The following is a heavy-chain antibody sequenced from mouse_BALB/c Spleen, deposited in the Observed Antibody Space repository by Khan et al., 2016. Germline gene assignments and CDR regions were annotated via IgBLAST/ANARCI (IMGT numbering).Heavy chain of an antibody. V-gene: IGHV1-9*01. CDR2: ILPGSGTT. CDR3: ARGSY. J-gene: IGHJ3*01. CDR1: GYTFSNYW. Sequence: QVQLKQSGAELMKPGASVKISCKATGYTFSNYWIEWIKERPGHGLEWIGEILPGSGTTNYNEKFKGTATFTADTSSNTACMQLSSLTSEDSAVYYCARGSYWGQGTLVTVSA.